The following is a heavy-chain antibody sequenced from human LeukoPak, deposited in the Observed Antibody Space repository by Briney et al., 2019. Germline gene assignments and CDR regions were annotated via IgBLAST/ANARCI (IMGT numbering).Heavy chain of an antibody. CDR1: GFTFXXXX. V-gene: IGHV3-21*01. J-gene: IGHJ4*02. D-gene: IGHD6-13*01. Sequence: GGSLRLXXXXSGFTFXXXXXXXVRQAXGXXXXXXXSISSSXSXIYYADXXXGRXXISXDNAKNSLYLQMNSLRAXXTAVYYCARDFTAEQQLVPDYWGQGTLVTVSS. CDR3: ARDFTAEQQLVPDY. CDR2: ISSSXSXI.